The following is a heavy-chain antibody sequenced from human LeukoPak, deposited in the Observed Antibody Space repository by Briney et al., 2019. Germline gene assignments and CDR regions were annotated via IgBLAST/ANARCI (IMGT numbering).Heavy chain of an antibody. V-gene: IGHV3-74*01. CDR3: ARDLQVVPAATSNYYGMDV. Sequence: PGGSLRLSCAASGFTFSSYWMHWVRQAPGKGLVWVSRINSDGSSTSYADSVKGRFTISRDNAKNTLYLQMNSLRAEDTVVYYCARDLQVVPAATSNYYGMDVWGQGTTVTVSS. CDR2: INSDGSST. D-gene: IGHD2-2*01. CDR1: GFTFSSYW. J-gene: IGHJ6*02.